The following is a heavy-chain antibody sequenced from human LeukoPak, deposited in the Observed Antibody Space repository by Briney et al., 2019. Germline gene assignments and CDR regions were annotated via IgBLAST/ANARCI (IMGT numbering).Heavy chain of an antibody. CDR1: GFTFSSYD. D-gene: IGHD6-19*01. Sequence: GGSLRLSCAASGFTFSSYDMHWVRQATGKGLEWVSAIGTAGDTYYPGSVKGRFTISRENAKNSLYLQMNSLRAGDTAVYYCARSLLAGTRGAFDIWGQGTMVTASS. J-gene: IGHJ3*02. V-gene: IGHV3-13*04. CDR3: ARSLLAGTRGAFDI. CDR2: IGTAGDT.